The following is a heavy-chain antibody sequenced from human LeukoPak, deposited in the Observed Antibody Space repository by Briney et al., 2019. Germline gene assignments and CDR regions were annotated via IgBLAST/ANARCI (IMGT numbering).Heavy chain of an antibody. J-gene: IGHJ6*02. Sequence: SETLSLTCTVSGGSISSYYWSWIRQPPGKGLEWIGYIYYSGSTNYNPSLKSRVTISVDTSKNQFSLKLSSVTAADTAVYYCARDRIATRPIYYYYYRMDVWGQGTTVTVSS. CDR2: IYYSGST. CDR1: GGSISSYY. CDR3: ARDRIATRPIYYYYYRMDV. V-gene: IGHV4-59*01. D-gene: IGHD2-21*01.